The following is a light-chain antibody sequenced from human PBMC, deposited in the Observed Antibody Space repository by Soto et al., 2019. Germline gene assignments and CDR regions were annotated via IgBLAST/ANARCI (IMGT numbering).Light chain of an antibody. CDR3: RQGYSLPFT. CDR1: QSISTY. J-gene: IGKJ3*01. CDR2: LAI. V-gene: IGKV1-39*01. Sequence: DIEMTQSPSSLSASVGDRVTITCCTSQSISTYLNWDQQKPGRAPKLVSYLAINSHKGGATSFSGIGSGTDFTLTISRQQPEDFAYYYGRQGYSLPFTFGPGTKLDI.